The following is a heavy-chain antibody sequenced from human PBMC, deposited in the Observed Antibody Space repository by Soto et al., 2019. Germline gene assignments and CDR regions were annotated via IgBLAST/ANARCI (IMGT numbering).Heavy chain of an antibody. V-gene: IGHV3-64*01. CDR1: GFTLGGYA. CDR3: ARRARPDFYYMDV. J-gene: IGHJ6*03. Sequence: EVQLAESGGGLAQPGGSLRLPGAASGFTLGGYALDWVRRAPGKGLEYVSGISSNGVGTYYANSVQGRFTISRDNSKNTVYLQMGSLRPEDMAVYYCARRARPDFYYMDVWGKGTTVTVSS. D-gene: IGHD6-6*01. CDR2: ISSNGVGT.